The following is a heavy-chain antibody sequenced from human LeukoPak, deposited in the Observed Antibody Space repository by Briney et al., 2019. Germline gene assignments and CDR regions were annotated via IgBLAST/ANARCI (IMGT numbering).Heavy chain of an antibody. Sequence: GESLKISCKGSGYNFTTYWIGWVRQMPGKGLEWMGIIYPGDSDTRYSPSFQGQVTISADKSISTAYLQWSSLKASDTAMYYCARLIMAAGPPALYYFDYWGQGTLVTVSS. CDR1: GYNFTTYW. CDR3: ARLIMAAGPPALYYFDY. CDR2: IYPGDSDT. J-gene: IGHJ4*02. D-gene: IGHD6-13*01. V-gene: IGHV5-51*01.